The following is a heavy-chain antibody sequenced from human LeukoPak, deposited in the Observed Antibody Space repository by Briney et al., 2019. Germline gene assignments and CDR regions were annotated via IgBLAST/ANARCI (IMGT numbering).Heavy chain of an antibody. D-gene: IGHD3-3*01. Sequence: PGGSLRLSCAASGFTFSIYSMNWLRQAPGKGLEWISYINSRGGTTYYADSVKGRFTISRDNAKNSLYLQMNSLRAEDTAVYYCTKEVRFQIDYWGQGTLVTVSA. V-gene: IGHV3-48*01. CDR2: INSRGGTT. J-gene: IGHJ4*02. CDR3: TKEVRFQIDY. CDR1: GFTFSIYS.